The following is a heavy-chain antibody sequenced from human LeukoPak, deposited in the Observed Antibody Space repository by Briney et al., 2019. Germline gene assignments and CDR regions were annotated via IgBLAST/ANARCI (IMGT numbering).Heavy chain of an antibody. CDR2: IYYSGST. CDR1: GGSISSYF. Sequence: MPSETLSLTCTVSGGSISSYFWSWLRQPPGKGLEGIGYIYYSGSTNYNPSLKSRVTISVDTSRHEFPLNLSSVTAADTAVYYCARRNYGYNDHHFDYWGQGTLVTVSS. J-gene: IGHJ4*02. CDR3: ARRNYGYNDHHFDY. D-gene: IGHD1-1*01. V-gene: IGHV4-59*08.